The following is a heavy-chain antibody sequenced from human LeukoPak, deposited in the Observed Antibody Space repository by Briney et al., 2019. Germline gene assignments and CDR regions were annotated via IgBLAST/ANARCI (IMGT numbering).Heavy chain of an antibody. CDR3: ARNGDDTMIVVAPNWFDP. D-gene: IGHD3-22*01. Sequence: ASVKVSCKASGYTFTSYYMHWVRQAPGQGLEWMGIINPSGGSTSYAQKFQGRVTMTRNTSISTAYMELSSLRSEDTAVYYCARNGDDTMIVVAPNWFDPWGQGTLVTVSS. V-gene: IGHV1-46*01. CDR2: INPSGGST. J-gene: IGHJ5*02. CDR1: GYTFTSYY.